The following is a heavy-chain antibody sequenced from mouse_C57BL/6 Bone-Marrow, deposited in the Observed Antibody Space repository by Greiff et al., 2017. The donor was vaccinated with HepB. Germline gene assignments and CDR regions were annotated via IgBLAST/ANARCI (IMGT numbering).Heavy chain of an antibody. CDR1: GYTFTSYN. CDR2: IDPENGDT. V-gene: IGHV14-4*01. Sequence: EVQLQQSGAELVRPGASVKMSCKASGYTFTSYNMHWVKQRPEQGLEWIGWIDPENGDTEYASKFQGKATITADTSSNTAYLQLSSLTSEDTAVYYCTTMMDYWGQGTSVTVSS. CDR3: TTMMDY. J-gene: IGHJ4*01.